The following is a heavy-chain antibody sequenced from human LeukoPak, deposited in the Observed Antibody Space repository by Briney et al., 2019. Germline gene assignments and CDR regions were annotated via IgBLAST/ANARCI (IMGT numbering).Heavy chain of an antibody. D-gene: IGHD6-19*01. CDR1: GFTFSSYA. J-gene: IGHJ5*02. V-gene: IGHV3-15*01. Sequence: NPGGSLRLSCAASGFTFSSYAMSWVRQAPGKGLEWVGRIKSKASGGTTDYAAPVKGRFAISRDDSKHTLYLQMNSLKTEDTAVYYCTWDTSGWYLFSSWGQGTLVTVSS. CDR2: IKSKASGGTT. CDR3: TWDTSGWYLFSS.